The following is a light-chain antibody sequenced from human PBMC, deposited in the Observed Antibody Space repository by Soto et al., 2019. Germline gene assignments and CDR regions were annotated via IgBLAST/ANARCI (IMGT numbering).Light chain of an antibody. J-gene: IGKJ4*01. CDR3: LQYENYPLT. CDR2: KAS. V-gene: IGKV1-5*03. Sequence: DIQMTQSPSTLSASIGDRVTITCRASQSIGSELAWYQQKPGKAPKLLIYKASSLESGVPSTFSGSGSGTEFSLTVSSLQPDDFATYYCLQYENYPLTSGGGTKVDNK. CDR1: QSIGSE.